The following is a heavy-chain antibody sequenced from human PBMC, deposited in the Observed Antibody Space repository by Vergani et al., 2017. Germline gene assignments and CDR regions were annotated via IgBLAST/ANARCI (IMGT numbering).Heavy chain of an antibody. Sequence: QVQLVQSGTEVKKPGASVKLSCKASGYTFEKYGINWVRQAPGQGLEWMGWISAHNSNTKFAWKFQGRVSMTTETSTSTAYLELRSLRSDDTAVYYCARGEKYYQYYYETSDYHYDHWGQGTLVTVSS. D-gene: IGHD3-22*01. CDR1: GYTFEKYG. V-gene: IGHV1-18*01. CDR3: ARGEKYYQYYYETSDYHYDH. CDR2: ISAHNSNT. J-gene: IGHJ5*02.